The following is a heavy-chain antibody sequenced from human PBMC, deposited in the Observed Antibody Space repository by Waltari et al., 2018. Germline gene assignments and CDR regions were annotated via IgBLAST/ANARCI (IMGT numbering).Heavy chain of an antibody. CDR2: INSDGSGT. J-gene: IGHJ6*03. CDR3: AREPSPDSSGYFYYYMDV. D-gene: IGHD3-22*01. V-gene: IGHV3-74*01. Sequence: EVQLVESGGGLVQPGGSLRLSCAASGFPFSRYWMHWVRQAPGKGLVWVSRINSDGSGTIYADSVKGRFTISRDNAKNTLYLQLNSLRVEDTAVYYCAREPSPDSSGYFYYYMDVWGKGTTVTVSS. CDR1: GFPFSRYW.